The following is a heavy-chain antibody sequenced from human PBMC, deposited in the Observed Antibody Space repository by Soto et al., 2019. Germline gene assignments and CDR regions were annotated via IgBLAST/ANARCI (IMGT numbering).Heavy chain of an antibody. CDR2: IYWDDDK. CDR3: AHRRSYCSGGSCYSGVDY. V-gene: IGHV2-5*02. Sequence: QITLKESGPTLLKPTQTLTLTCTFSGFSLSTSGVGVGWIRQPPGKALEWLALIYWDDDKRYSPSLKSRLTITKDTSKLQVVLTMTHMDPVDTATYCCAHRRSYCSGGSCYSGVDYWGQGNLVTVSS. D-gene: IGHD2-15*01. J-gene: IGHJ4*02. CDR1: GFSLSTSGVG.